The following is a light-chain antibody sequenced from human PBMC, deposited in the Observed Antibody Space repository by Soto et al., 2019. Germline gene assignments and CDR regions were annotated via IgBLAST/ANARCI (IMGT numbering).Light chain of an antibody. V-gene: IGKV3-11*01. J-gene: IGKJ2*01. Sequence: EIVLTQSPATLSLSPGERATLSCRASQSVGSYLAWYQQKPGQAPRLLIYDASNRATDIPTRFSGGGSGTDFTLTISSREPEDVAVYYWQQRGNWPRTAFGQGTKVEI. CDR3: QQRGNWPRTA. CDR2: DAS. CDR1: QSVGSY.